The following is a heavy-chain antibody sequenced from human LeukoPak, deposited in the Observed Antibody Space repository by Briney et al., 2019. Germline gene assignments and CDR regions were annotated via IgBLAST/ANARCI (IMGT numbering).Heavy chain of an antibody. Sequence: ETMSLTCAVYGGSFSGYYWSWIRQPPGKGLEWVSAISGSGGSTYYADSVKGRFTISRDNSKNTLYLQMNSLRAEDTAVYYCAKDLPYYYDSSGYYYGNYWGQGTLVTVSS. CDR1: GGSFSGYY. V-gene: IGHV3-23*01. D-gene: IGHD3-22*01. CDR2: ISGSGGST. CDR3: AKDLPYYYDSSGYYYGNY. J-gene: IGHJ4*02.